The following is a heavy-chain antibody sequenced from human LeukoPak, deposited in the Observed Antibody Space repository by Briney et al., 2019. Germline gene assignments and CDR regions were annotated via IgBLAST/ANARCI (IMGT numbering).Heavy chain of an antibody. CDR2: IYYSGST. Sequence: SETLSLTCTVSGGSISSYYWSWIRQSPGKGLVWIGYIYYSGSTNYNPSLKSRVTISVDTSKNQFSLKLSSVTAADTAVYYCARYSSSWYGYYYYYGMDVWGQGTTVTVSS. CDR3: ARYSSSWYGYYYYYGMDV. D-gene: IGHD6-13*01. J-gene: IGHJ6*02. CDR1: GGSISSYY. V-gene: IGHV4-59*01.